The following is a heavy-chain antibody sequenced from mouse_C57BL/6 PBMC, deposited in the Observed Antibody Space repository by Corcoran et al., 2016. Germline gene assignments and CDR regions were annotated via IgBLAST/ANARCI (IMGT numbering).Heavy chain of an antibody. Sequence: QVQLQQSGAELARPGASVKLSCKASGYTFTSYGISWVKQRTGQGLEWIGEIYPRSGNTYYNAKFKGKATLTADKSSSTAYMELRSLTSEDSAVYFCAIRSPLFITTVGYAMDYWGQGTSVTVSS. CDR3: AIRSPLFITTVGYAMDY. D-gene: IGHD1-1*01. CDR2: IYPRSGNT. CDR1: GYTFTSYG. V-gene: IGHV1-81*01. J-gene: IGHJ4*01.